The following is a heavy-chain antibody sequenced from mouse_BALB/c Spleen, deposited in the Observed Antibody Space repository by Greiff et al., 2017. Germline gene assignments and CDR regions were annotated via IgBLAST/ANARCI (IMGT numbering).Heavy chain of an antibody. J-gene: IGHJ1*01. Sequence: EVQLQESGPDLVKPSQSLSLTCTVTGYSITSGYSWHWIRQFPGNKLEWMGYIHYSGSTNYNPSLKSRISITRDTSKNQFFLQLNSVTTEDTATYYCARPPYYGSSYNWYFDVWGAGTTVTVSS. D-gene: IGHD1-1*01. CDR3: ARPPYYGSSYNWYFDV. CDR2: IHYSGST. CDR1: GYSITSGYS. V-gene: IGHV3-1*02.